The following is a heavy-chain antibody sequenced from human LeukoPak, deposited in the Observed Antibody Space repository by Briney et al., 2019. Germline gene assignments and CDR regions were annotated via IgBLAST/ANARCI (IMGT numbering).Heavy chain of an antibody. Sequence: PGGSLRLSCAASGFTVSNNYMSWVRQAPGKGLEWVSVIYSGGSTYYADSVKGRFTISRDHSKNTLYLQTNSLRVEDTAVYYCARGSGSYNWLDPWGQGTLVTVSS. J-gene: IGHJ5*02. V-gene: IGHV3-66*01. CDR3: ARGSGSYNWLDP. CDR1: GFTVSNNY. CDR2: IYSGGST. D-gene: IGHD3-10*01.